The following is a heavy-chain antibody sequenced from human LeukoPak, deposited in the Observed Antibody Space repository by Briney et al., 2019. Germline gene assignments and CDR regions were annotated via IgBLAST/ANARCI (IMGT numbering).Heavy chain of an antibody. Sequence: PSETLSLTCAVSGYSISSGYFWGWIRQPPGKGLEWIGSIYHSGSTYYNPSLKSRVTISVDTSKNQFSLKLSSVTAADTAVYYCARTYYDFWSGYLDYWGQGTLVTVSS. CDR2: IYHSGST. CDR1: GYSISSGYF. CDR3: ARTYYDFWSGYLDY. V-gene: IGHV4-38-2*01. J-gene: IGHJ4*02. D-gene: IGHD3-3*01.